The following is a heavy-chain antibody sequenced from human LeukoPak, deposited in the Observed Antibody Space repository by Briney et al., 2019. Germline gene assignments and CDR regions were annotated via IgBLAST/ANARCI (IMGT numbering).Heavy chain of an antibody. CDR1: GGTFSSYA. V-gene: IGHV1-69*13. CDR2: IIPIFGTA. Sequence: SVKVSCKASGGTFSSYAISWVRQAPGQGLDGRGGIIPIFGTANYAQKFQGRVTITADESTSTAYMELSSLRSEDTAVYYCARGSSSSMHYFDYWGQGTLVTVSS. CDR3: ARGSSSSMHYFDY. D-gene: IGHD6-6*01. J-gene: IGHJ4*02.